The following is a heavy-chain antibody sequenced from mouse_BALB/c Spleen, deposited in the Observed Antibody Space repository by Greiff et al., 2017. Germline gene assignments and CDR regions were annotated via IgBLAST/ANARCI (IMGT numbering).Heavy chain of an antibody. CDR2: INPGSGGT. V-gene: IGHV1-54*01. J-gene: IGHJ4*01. CDR3: ARWGYDGYYVGYAMDY. Sequence: QVHVKQSGAELVRPGTSVKVSCKASGYAFTNYLIEWVKQRPGQGLEWIGVINPGSGGTNYNEKFKGKATLTADKSSSTAYMQLSSLTSDDSAVYFCARWGYDGYYVGYAMDYWGQGTSVTVSS. CDR1: GYAFTNYL. D-gene: IGHD2-3*01.